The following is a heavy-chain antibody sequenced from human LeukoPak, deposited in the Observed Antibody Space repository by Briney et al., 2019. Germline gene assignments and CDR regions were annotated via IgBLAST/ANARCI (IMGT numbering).Heavy chain of an antibody. J-gene: IGHJ6*02. D-gene: IGHD3-22*01. V-gene: IGHV4-4*02. CDR2: IYHSGST. Sequence: SGTLSLTCAVSGGFISSSNWWSWVRQPPGKGLEWIGEIYHSGSTNYNPSLKSRVTISVDKSKNQFSLKLSSVTAADTAVYYCASDYYDSSGHIPTYYYGMDVWGQGTTVTVSS. CDR3: ASDYYDSSGHIPTYYYGMDV. CDR1: GGFISSSNW.